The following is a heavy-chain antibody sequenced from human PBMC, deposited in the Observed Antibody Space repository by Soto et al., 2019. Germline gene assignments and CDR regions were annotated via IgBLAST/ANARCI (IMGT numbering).Heavy chain of an antibody. CDR3: ARNPYCFTSGCYYTDY. CDR1: EFSVSSNY. V-gene: IGHV3-66*01. CDR2: IYATGTP. D-gene: IGHD2-2*01. J-gene: IGHJ4*02. Sequence: EVQLVESGGGLVQPGESLRISCAASEFSVSSNYMSWVRQPPGKGLEWVPIIYATGTPYYADAVRGRFTISRNSSKYTLYRQMNSLRAEDTAVYYCARNPYCFTSGCYYTDYWGQGTLVTVSS.